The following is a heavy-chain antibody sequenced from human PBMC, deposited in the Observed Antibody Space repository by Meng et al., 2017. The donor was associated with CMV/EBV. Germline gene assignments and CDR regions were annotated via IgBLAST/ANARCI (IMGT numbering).Heavy chain of an antibody. J-gene: IGHJ4*02. D-gene: IGHD4-17*01. CDR2: IYSGGST. CDR1: RFTVSSYY. V-gene: IGHV3-66*02. Sequence: LSLTCAASRFTVSSYYMSWVRQAPGKGLEWVSVIYSGGSTYYADSVKGRFTISRDNSKNTLYPQMNSLRAEDTAVYYCARDGPYGDPLHYWGQGTLVTVSS. CDR3: ARDGPYGDPLHY.